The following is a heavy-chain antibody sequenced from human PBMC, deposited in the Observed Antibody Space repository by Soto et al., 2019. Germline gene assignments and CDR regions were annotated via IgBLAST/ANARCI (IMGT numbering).Heavy chain of an antibody. Sequence: GGSLRLSCAASGFTFSSYSMNWVRQAPGKGLEWVSYISSSSSTIYYADSVKGRFTISRDNAKNSLYLQMNSLRAEDTAVYYCARDNSGENQRPYHYYYYYYMDVWGKGTMVTVSS. J-gene: IGHJ6*03. CDR2: ISSSSSTI. CDR3: ARDNSGENQRPYHYYYYYYMDV. CDR1: GFTFSSYS. V-gene: IGHV3-48*01. D-gene: IGHD1-1*01.